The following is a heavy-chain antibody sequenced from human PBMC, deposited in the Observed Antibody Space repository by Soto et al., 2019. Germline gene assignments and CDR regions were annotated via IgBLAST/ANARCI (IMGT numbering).Heavy chain of an antibody. CDR1: GGSISSYY. CDR2: IYTSGST. D-gene: IGHD2-2*01. CDR3: SRATPPSDYQLRGYFYYYGMDV. V-gene: IGHV4-4*07. J-gene: IGHJ6*02. Sequence: SETLSLTCTVSGGSISSYYWSWIRQPAGKGLEWIGRIYTSGSTNYNPSLKSRVTMSVDTSKNQFSLKLSSVTAADTDVYYCSRATPPSDYQLRGYFYYYGMDVWGQGTTVTVSS.